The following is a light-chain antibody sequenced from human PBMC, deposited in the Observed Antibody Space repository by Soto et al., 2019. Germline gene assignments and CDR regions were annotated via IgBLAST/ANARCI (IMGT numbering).Light chain of an antibody. CDR1: SSDVGDYHY. CDR2: EVS. CDR3: NTYAGSNNWV. Sequence: QSALTQPPSASGSPGQSVTISCTGTSSDVGDYHYVSWYQQHPGKAPKLMIYEVSKRPSGVPDRFSGSKSGNTASLTVSGLQAEDEADYYCNTYAGSNNWVFGGGTNLTVL. J-gene: IGLJ3*02. V-gene: IGLV2-8*01.